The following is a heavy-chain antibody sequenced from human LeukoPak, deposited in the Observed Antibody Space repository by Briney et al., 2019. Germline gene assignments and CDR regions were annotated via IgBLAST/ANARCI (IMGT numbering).Heavy chain of an antibody. J-gene: IGHJ4*02. Sequence: GGSLRLSCAASGFTFSSYGMHWVRQAPGKGLEWVAFIRYDGSNKYYADSVKGRFTISRDNAKNSLYLQMNSLRAEDTAVYYCARVGGSGWYGDYWGQGTLVTVSS. CDR3: ARVGGSGWYGDY. V-gene: IGHV3-30*02. CDR2: IRYDGSNK. CDR1: GFTFSSYG. D-gene: IGHD6-19*01.